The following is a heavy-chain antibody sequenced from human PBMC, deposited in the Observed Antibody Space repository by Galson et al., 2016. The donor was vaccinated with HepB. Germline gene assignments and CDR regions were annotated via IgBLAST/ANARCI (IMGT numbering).Heavy chain of an antibody. Sequence: SVKVSCKASGYTFTSYGISWVRQAPGQGLEWMGWISAYNGNTNYAQKLQGRVTMTTDTSTSTAYMELRSLRSDDTAVYYCARDRYGLELPGYLFDYWGQGTLVTVSS. CDR1: GYTFTSYG. CDR2: ISAYNGNT. V-gene: IGHV1-18*01. D-gene: IGHD1-7*01. J-gene: IGHJ4*02. CDR3: ARDRYGLELPGYLFDY.